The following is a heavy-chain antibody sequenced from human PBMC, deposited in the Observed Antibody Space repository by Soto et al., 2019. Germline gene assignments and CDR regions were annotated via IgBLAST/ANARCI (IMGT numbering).Heavy chain of an antibody. Sequence: QVQLVESGGGVVQPGRSLRLSCAASGFTFSGYAMHWVRQAPGKGLEWVAVISYDGSNKYYTDSVKGRFTISRDNSKNTLYLQMNSLRAEDTAVYYCARDHYLDYWGQGTLVTVSS. V-gene: IGHV3-30-3*01. CDR3: ARDHYLDY. CDR1: GFTFSGYA. D-gene: IGHD3-10*01. J-gene: IGHJ4*02. CDR2: ISYDGSNK.